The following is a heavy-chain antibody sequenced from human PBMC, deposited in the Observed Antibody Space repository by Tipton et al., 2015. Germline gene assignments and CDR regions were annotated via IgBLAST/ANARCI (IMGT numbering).Heavy chain of an antibody. J-gene: IGHJ6*02. D-gene: IGHD2-15*01. Sequence: TLSLTCTVSGGSIRSSSYYWGWIRQPPGKGLEWIGSVSYSGSTYYNPSLKSRLTISVDTSKNQFSLKLSSVTAADTAVYYCARDIGGSAVAATLYDYYYGMDVWGQGTTVTVSS. CDR3: ARDIGGSAVAATLYDYYYGMDV. CDR2: VSYSGST. V-gene: IGHV4-39*02. CDR1: GGSIRSSSYY.